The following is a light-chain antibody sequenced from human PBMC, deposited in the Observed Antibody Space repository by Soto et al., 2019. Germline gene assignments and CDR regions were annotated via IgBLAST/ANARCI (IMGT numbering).Light chain of an antibody. CDR2: EVS. Sequence: SVLPQPPSASGSLGQSVTISCTGTSSDVGGYNFVSWFQQRPGEAPKLLIYEVSNRPSGVPDRFSGSKSGNTASLTVSGLQADDEADYYCCSFAGSGYVFGSGTKVT. CDR3: CSFAGSGYV. CDR1: SSDVGGYNF. V-gene: IGLV2-8*01. J-gene: IGLJ1*01.